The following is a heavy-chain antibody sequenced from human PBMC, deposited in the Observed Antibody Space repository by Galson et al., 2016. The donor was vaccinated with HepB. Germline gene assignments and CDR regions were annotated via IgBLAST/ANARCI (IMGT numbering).Heavy chain of an antibody. D-gene: IGHD6-13*01. CDR1: GFTFGDYA. V-gene: IGHV3-11*06. CDR3: ARTGIAYSHFDY. Sequence: SLRLSCAASGFTFGDYAMTWFRQAPGKGLEWVSSISSSSSYTNYADSVKGRFTISRDYAKNSLYLQMNSLRAEDTAVYYCARTGIAYSHFDYWGQGTLVTVSS. CDR2: ISSSSSYT. J-gene: IGHJ4*02.